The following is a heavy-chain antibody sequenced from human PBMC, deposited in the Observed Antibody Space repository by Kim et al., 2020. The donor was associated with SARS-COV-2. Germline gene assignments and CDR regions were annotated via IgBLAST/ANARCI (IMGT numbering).Heavy chain of an antibody. CDR1: GLTFRNYG. Sequence: GGSLRLSCAASGLTFRNYGMHWVRQAPGKGLEWVAVISADGSNKYYADSVKGRFTISRDNSKNKLYLQMNSLRAEDTAVYYCATGGMTTPNDHDYWGQGNLVTVSS. CDR2: ISADGSNK. D-gene: IGHD1-1*01. J-gene: IGHJ4*02. V-gene: IGHV3-30*03. CDR3: ATGGMTTPNDHDY.